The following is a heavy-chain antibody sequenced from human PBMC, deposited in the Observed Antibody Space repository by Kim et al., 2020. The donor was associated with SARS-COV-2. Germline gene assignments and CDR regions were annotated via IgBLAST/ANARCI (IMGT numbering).Heavy chain of an antibody. V-gene: IGHV1-46*01. CDR1: GYTFTSYY. Sequence: ASVKVSCKASGYTFTSYYMHWVRQAPGQGLEWMGIINPSGGSTSYAQKFQGRVTMTRDTSTSTVYMELSSLRSEDTAVYYCARELETHSSSWQVGGMFDPWGQGTLVTVSS. CDR2: INPSGGST. CDR3: ARELETHSSSWQVGGMFDP. J-gene: IGHJ5*02. D-gene: IGHD6-13*01.